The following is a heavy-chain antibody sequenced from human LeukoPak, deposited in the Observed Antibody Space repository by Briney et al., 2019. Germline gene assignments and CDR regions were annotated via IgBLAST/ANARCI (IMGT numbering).Heavy chain of an antibody. D-gene: IGHD3-3*01. Sequence: RSLRLSCAASGFTFSSYGMHWVRQAPGKGLEWVAVIWYDGSNKYYADSVKGRFTISRDNSKNTLYLQMNSLRAEDTAVYYCASLATPVLRFLEWLPLDWFDPWGQGTLVTVSS. J-gene: IGHJ5*02. CDR3: ASLATPVLRFLEWLPLDWFDP. CDR1: GFTFSSYG. V-gene: IGHV3-33*01. CDR2: IWYDGSNK.